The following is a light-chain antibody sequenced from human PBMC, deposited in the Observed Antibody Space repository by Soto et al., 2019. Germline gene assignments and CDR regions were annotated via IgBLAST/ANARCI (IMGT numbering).Light chain of an antibody. V-gene: IGKV3-15*01. CDR1: QNININ. CDR2: DVS. Sequence: EIVLTQSPGTLSLSPGERATLSCRASQNININYLAWYQQKPGQTPRLLIYDVSTRANGVPARFSGRGSGTEFTLTISSLQSEDFALYYYQQYNGSPPWTFGQGTKVDIK. CDR3: QQYNGSPPWT. J-gene: IGKJ1*01.